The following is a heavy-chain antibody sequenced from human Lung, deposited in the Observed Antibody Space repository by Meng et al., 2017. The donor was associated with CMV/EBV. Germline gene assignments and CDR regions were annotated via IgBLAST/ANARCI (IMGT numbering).Heavy chain of an antibody. D-gene: IGHD1-26*01. V-gene: IGHV3-72*01. Sequence: SCAGSGFIFSDHYIDWVRQAPGKGLEWVGRAANKANSYTTEYAASVKGRFTFSRDDSENSLYLQMNSLRSEDTAAYYCTRGHSGIHIYAFDIWGQGTLVTVSS. CDR3: TRGHSGIHIYAFDI. CDR1: GFIFSDHY. CDR2: AANKANSYTT. J-gene: IGHJ3*02.